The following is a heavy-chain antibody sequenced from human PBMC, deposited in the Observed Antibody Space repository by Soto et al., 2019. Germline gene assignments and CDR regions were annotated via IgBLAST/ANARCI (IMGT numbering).Heavy chain of an antibody. Sequence: EVQLVESGGGLVQPGGSLRLSCTASGFTFSSYWMNWVRQAPGKGLEWVGNIKEDGSEKFYVDSVKGRFTISRDNAKNSLYLYMNSLRVEDTAIYFCARDFGGPWGQGTLVTVSS. D-gene: IGHD1-26*01. J-gene: IGHJ5*02. CDR1: GFTFSSYW. CDR3: ARDFGGP. CDR2: IKEDGSEK. V-gene: IGHV3-7*05.